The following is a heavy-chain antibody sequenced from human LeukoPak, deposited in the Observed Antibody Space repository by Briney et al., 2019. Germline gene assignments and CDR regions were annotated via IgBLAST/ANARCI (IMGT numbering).Heavy chain of an antibody. Sequence: GGSLRLSCAASGFTFSSYSMNWVRQAPGKGLEWVSSISSSSYIYYADSVKGRFTISRDNAKNSLYLQMNSLRAEDTAVYYCARDVGYGDYVDYWGQGTLVTVSS. D-gene: IGHD4-17*01. V-gene: IGHV3-21*01. CDR1: GFTFSSYS. J-gene: IGHJ4*02. CDR2: ISSSSYI. CDR3: ARDVGYGDYVDY.